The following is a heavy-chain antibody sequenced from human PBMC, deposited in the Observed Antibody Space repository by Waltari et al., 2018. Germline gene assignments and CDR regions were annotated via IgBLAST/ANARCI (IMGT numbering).Heavy chain of an antibody. CDR3: ARGGYDFSSDY. D-gene: IGHD5-12*01. CDR1: GGSISSHY. CDR2: IYYSGST. Sequence: QVQLQESGPGLVKPSETLSLTCTVSGGSISSHYWSWIRQPPGKGLEWIGYIYYSGSTNDNPSLKSRVTISVDTSKNQFSLKLSSVTAADTAVYYCARGGYDFSSDYWGQGTLVTVSS. V-gene: IGHV4-59*11. J-gene: IGHJ4*02.